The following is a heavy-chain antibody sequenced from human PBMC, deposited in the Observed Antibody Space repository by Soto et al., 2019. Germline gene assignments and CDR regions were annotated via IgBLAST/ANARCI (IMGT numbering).Heavy chain of an antibody. V-gene: IGHV3-30*18. CDR3: AKRGGVVGGSEHPFFEY. CDR1: GFIFSNYG. CDR2: ISFDGKNR. D-gene: IGHD2-15*01. Sequence: QVQLVESGGGVVQPGKSLRLSCAASGFIFSNYGMHWVRQAPGKGLEWVALISFDGKNRNYADSVKGRFTIYRDNPKNTLCLEMHSRRPEDTAFYYCAKRGGVVGGSEHPFFEYWGQATLVTVSS. J-gene: IGHJ4*02.